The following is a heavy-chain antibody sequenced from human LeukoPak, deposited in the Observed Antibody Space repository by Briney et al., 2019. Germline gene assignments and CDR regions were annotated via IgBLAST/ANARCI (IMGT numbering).Heavy chain of an antibody. CDR1: GYTFTSYD. Sequence: EASVKVSCKASGYTFTSYDINWVRQATGQGLEWMGWMNPNSGNTGYAQRFQGRVTMTRNTSISTAYMELSSLRSEDTAVYYCAREPPGLGSPWYYWGQGTLVTVSS. V-gene: IGHV1-8*01. J-gene: IGHJ4*02. D-gene: IGHD3-10*01. CDR3: AREPPGLGSPWYY. CDR2: MNPNSGNT.